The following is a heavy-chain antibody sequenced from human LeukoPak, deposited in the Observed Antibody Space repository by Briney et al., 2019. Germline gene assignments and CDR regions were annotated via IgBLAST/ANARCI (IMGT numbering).Heavy chain of an antibody. J-gene: IGHJ4*02. CDR1: GVSISTYY. CDR2: LYDSGST. V-gene: IGHV4-59*08. Sequence: TSETLSLTCTVSGVSISTYYWSWIRQPPGKGVEWIGYLYDSGSTNHNPSLKSRVTISVDTSKNQFSLKLSSVTAADTAMYYCAKHGGSWTFDYWGQGTLVTVSS. D-gene: IGHD6-13*01. CDR3: AKHGGSWTFDY.